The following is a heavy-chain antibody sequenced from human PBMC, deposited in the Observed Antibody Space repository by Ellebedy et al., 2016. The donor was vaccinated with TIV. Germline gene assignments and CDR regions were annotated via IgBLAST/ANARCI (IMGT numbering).Heavy chain of an antibody. CDR1: GFTFSRYW. D-gene: IGHD3-10*01. Sequence: GESLKISCEASGFTFSRYWMNWVRQAPGKGLEWVASIKHDGNEGNYVDSVKGRFTISRDNAKNSLFLQMSRLRGEDTGVYYCARDHSAAFFDYWGQGILVTVSS. CDR3: ARDHSAAFFDY. V-gene: IGHV3-7*01. CDR2: IKHDGNEG. J-gene: IGHJ4*02.